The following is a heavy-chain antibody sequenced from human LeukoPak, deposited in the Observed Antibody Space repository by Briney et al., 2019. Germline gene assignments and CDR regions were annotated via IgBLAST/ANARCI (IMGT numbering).Heavy chain of an antibody. J-gene: IGHJ4*02. CDR1: GFTVSSNS. CDR2: IYSDNT. V-gene: IGHV3-53*01. D-gene: IGHD2-8*02. Sequence: GGSLRLSCTVSGFTVSSNSMSWVRQAPGKGLEWVSFIYSDNTHYSDSVKGRFTISRDNSKSTLSLQMNSLRAEDTAIYYCATYRQVLLPFESWGQGTLVTVSS. CDR3: ATYRQVLLPFES.